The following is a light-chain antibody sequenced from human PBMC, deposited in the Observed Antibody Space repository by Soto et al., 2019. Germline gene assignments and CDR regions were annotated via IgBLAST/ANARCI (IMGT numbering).Light chain of an antibody. CDR3: SSYSTTSPVV. Sequence: QSVLTQPASVSGSPGQSITISCTGTSSDVGGYNYVSWHQQHPGKAPKLIIYDVSNRPSGVSNRFSGSKSGNTASLTISGLQAEDEADYYCSSYSTTSPVVFGGGTKVTVL. J-gene: IGLJ2*01. V-gene: IGLV2-14*01. CDR1: SSDVGGYNY. CDR2: DVS.